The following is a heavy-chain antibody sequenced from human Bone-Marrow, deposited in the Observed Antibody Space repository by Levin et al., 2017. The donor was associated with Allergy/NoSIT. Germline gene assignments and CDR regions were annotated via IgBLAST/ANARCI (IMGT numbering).Heavy chain of an antibody. V-gene: IGHV5-51*01. J-gene: IGHJ5*02. D-gene: IGHD6-13*01. CDR3: AGHDGGSSSWTLLGFDP. CDR2: IYPGDSNT. CDR1: GYSFASHW. Sequence: GGSLRLSCKASGYSFASHWIGWVRQMPGKGLEWLGIIYPGDSNTRYSPSFEGQVTISADKSISTAYLQWGSLKASDTAMYYCAGHDGGSSSWTLLGFDPWGQGTLVTVSS.